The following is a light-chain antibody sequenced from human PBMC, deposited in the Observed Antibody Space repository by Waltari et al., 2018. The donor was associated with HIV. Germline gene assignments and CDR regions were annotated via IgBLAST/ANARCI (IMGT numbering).Light chain of an antibody. CDR3: SAYAGSNNWV. CDR2: EAT. J-gene: IGLJ3*02. CDR1: SIDVGGYNY. V-gene: IGLV2-8*01. Sequence: QSALTQPPSASGSPGQSVPISCSGTSIDVGGYNYVSWYQQYPGKAPKLMIYEATKRPSGVPDRFSGSKSDNTASLTVSGLQAEDEADYYCSAYAGSNNWVFGGGTKLTVL.